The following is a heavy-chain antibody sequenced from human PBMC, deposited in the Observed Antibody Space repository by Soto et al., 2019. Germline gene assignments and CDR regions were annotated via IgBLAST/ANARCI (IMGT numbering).Heavy chain of an antibody. V-gene: IGHV1-46*01. D-gene: IGHD6-13*01. CDR1: GYTFTSYY. CDR3: ARDESEQHMSAGFDP. J-gene: IGHJ5*02. Sequence: QVQLVQSGAEVKKPGASVKVSCKASGYTFTSYYMHWVRQAPGQGLEWMGIINPSGGSTSYAQKFQGRVTMTRDTYTSTVYMELSSLRSEDTAVYYCARDESEQHMSAGFDPWGQGTLVTVS. CDR2: INPSGGST.